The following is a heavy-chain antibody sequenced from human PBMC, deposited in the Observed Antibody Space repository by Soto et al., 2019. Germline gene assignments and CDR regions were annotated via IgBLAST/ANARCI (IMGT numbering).Heavy chain of an antibody. CDR2: IYKSATT. J-gene: IGHJ5*01. CDR3: ARGRYCLTGRCFPNWFDS. Sequence: SETLALTCSVSGDSISTVDYFWAWIREPPGQALEYVGYIYKSATTYYNPSFESRVAISLDTSKSQFSLNVTSVTAADTAVYFCARGRYCLTGRCFPNWFDSWGQGTLVTVSS. D-gene: IGHD2-15*01. CDR1: GDSISTVDYF. V-gene: IGHV4-30-4*01.